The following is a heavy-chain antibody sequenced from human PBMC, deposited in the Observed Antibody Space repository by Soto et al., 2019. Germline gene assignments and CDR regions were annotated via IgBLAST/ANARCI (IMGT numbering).Heavy chain of an antibody. CDR3: ARAIPTTDLDY. CDR2: IYYSGST. V-gene: IGHV4-30-4*01. Sequence: QVQLQESGPGLVKPSQTLSLTCTVSGGSISSGDYYWSWIRQPPGQGLEWIGYIYYSGSTYYNPSLKSRVILSVDTSKNQCSLKHSSVTAADTAVYYCARAIPTTDLDYWGHGTLVTVS. J-gene: IGHJ4*01. D-gene: IGHD4-17*01. CDR1: GGSISSGDYY.